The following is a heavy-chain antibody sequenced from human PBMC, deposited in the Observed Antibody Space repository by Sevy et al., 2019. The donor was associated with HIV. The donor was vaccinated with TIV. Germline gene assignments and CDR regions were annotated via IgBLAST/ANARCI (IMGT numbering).Heavy chain of an antibody. CDR1: RGSFTGYY. Sequence: SETLSLTCAVYRGSFTGYYWSWIRQPPGKGLEWIAEINHSGSTTYNPSLKSRVTISVDTSKNQFSLRLTSVTAADTAVYYCARGVGNSYGYDPDYWGQGTLVTVSS. D-gene: IGHD5-18*01. J-gene: IGHJ4*02. V-gene: IGHV4-34*01. CDR2: INHSGST. CDR3: ARGVGNSYGYDPDY.